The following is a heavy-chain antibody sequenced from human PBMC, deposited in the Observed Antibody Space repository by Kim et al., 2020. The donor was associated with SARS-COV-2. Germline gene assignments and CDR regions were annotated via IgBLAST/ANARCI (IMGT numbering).Heavy chain of an antibody. J-gene: IGHJ4*02. CDR1: GYTFTSYA. Sequence: ASVKVSCKASGYTFTSYAIHWARQAPGQSLEWMGWINAGNGNTKYSQNFQGRVTITRDTSASTAYMELSSLRSEDTAVYYCARELTKAFDYWGQGTLVTVSS. V-gene: IGHV1-3*01. CDR2: INAGNGNT. D-gene: IGHD4-17*01. CDR3: ARELTKAFDY.